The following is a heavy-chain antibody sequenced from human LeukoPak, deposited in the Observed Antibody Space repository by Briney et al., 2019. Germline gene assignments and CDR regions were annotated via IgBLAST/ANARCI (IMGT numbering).Heavy chain of an antibody. Sequence: ASVKVSCKASGCTFSSYAISWVRQAPGQGLEWMGGIIPIVGTANYAQKFQGRVTITADESTSTAYMELSSPRSEDTAVYYCARGSSRGYAFDIGGQGTMVTVSS. CDR1: GCTFSSYA. J-gene: IGHJ3*02. CDR3: ARGSSRGYAFDI. V-gene: IGHV1-69*13. CDR2: IIPIVGTA. D-gene: IGHD6-13*01.